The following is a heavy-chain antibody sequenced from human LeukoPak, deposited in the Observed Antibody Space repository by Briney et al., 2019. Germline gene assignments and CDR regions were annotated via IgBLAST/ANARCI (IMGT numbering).Heavy chain of an antibody. CDR2: ISGSGGST. CDR3: AKTQLYSNYQKSPFDY. V-gene: IGHV3-23*01. Sequence: GGSLRLSCAASGFTFSSYAMSWVRQAPGKGLEWVSAISGSGGSTYYAGSVKGRFTISRDNSKNTLYLQMNSLRAEDTAVYYCAKTQLYSNYQKSPFDYWGQGTLVTVPS. J-gene: IGHJ4*02. CDR1: GFTFSSYA. D-gene: IGHD4-11*01.